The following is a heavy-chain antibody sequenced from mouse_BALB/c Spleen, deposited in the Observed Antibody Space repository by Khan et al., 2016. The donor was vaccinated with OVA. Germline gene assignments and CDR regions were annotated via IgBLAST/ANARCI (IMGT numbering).Heavy chain of an antibody. D-gene: IGHD2-1*01. J-gene: IGHJ3*01. CDR1: GFTFSTYA. CDR2: ISSDGDYT. Sequence: EVELVESGGGLVKPGGSLKLSCAASGFTFSTYAMSWVRQTPEKRLEWVATISSDGDYTYYPDNVTGRFTISSDNDKKTLYLQMSSLRSEDTAMYYCARTPYGNFAYWGQGTLVTVSA. CDR3: ARTPYGNFAY. V-gene: IGHV5-9-3*01.